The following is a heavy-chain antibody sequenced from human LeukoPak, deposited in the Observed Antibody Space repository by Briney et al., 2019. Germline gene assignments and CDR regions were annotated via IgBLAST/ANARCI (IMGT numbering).Heavy chain of an antibody. Sequence: ASVKVSCKASGYTFTSYDIDWVRQATGQGLEWMGWMNPNSGNTGYAQKFQGRVTITRNTSISTAYMELSSLRSEDTAVYYCARYYYGSGSDYWGQGTLVTVSS. CDR3: ARYYYGSGSDY. CDR1: GYTFTSYD. V-gene: IGHV1-8*03. D-gene: IGHD3-10*01. CDR2: MNPNSGNT. J-gene: IGHJ4*02.